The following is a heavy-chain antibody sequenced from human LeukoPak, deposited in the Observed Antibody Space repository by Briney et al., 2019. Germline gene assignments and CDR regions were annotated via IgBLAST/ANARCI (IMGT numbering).Heavy chain of an antibody. CDR1: GFTFSSYG. V-gene: IGHV3-30*02. D-gene: IGHD3/OR15-3a*01. Sequence: PGGSLRHSCAASGFTFSSYGMHWVRQAPGKGLEWVAFIRYDGSNKYYADSVKGRFTISRDNAKNSLYLQMNSLRAEDTAVYYCARERTGAFDIWGQGTMVTVSS. J-gene: IGHJ3*02. CDR2: IRYDGSNK. CDR3: ARERTGAFDI.